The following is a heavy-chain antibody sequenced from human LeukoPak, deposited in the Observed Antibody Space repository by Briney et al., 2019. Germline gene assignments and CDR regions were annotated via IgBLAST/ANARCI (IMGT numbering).Heavy chain of an antibody. CDR1: GGSISSSSYY. D-gene: IGHD3-3*01. V-gene: IGHV4-39*07. CDR2: IYYSGST. Sequence: PSETLSLTCTVSGGSISSSSYYWGWIRQPPGKGLEWIGSIYYSGSTYYNPSLKSRVTISVDTSKNQFSLKLSSVTAADTAVYYCARAFLEWSEYYFDYWGQGTLVTVSS. CDR3: ARAFLEWSEYYFDY. J-gene: IGHJ4*02.